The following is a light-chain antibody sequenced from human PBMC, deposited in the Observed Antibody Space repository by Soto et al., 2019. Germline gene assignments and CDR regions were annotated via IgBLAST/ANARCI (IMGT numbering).Light chain of an antibody. Sequence: DIQMTQSPSTMSASVGDRVTISCRASQSISIWLAWYQQKPGKAPKLLIYKASTLESGVPSRFSGSGSGTEFTLTIISLQPDDFATYYCQQYNSSPLTFGGGTKVEIK. J-gene: IGKJ4*01. CDR3: QQYNSSPLT. CDR2: KAS. CDR1: QSISIW. V-gene: IGKV1-5*03.